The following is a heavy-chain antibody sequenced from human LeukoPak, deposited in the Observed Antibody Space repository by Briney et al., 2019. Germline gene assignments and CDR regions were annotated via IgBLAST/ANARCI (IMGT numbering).Heavy chain of an antibody. V-gene: IGHV1-2*02. CDR2: INPNSGDT. D-gene: IGHD3-16*01. CDR3: ARGLKPSMDV. J-gene: IGHJ6*03. CDR1: GYTFVGYH. Sequence: ASVKVSCKASGYTFVGYHMHCVRQAPGQGLEWMGWINPNSGDTNYAQKFQGRVTMTRDTSISTAYMELSRLRSDDTAVYYCARGLKPSMDVWGKGTTVTVSS.